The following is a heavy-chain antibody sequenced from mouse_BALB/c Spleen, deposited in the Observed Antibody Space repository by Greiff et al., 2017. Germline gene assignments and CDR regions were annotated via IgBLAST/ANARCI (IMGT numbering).Heavy chain of an antibody. CDR3: ARRGYGSSWDY. Sequence: EVQGVESGGGLVKLGGSLKLSCAASGFTFSSYYMSWVRQTPEKRLELVAAINSNGGSTYYPDTVKGRFTISRDNAKNTLYLQMSSLKSEDTALYYCARRGYGSSWDYWGQGTTLTVSS. CDR1: GFTFSSYY. V-gene: IGHV5-6-2*01. CDR2: INSNGGST. J-gene: IGHJ2*01. D-gene: IGHD1-1*01.